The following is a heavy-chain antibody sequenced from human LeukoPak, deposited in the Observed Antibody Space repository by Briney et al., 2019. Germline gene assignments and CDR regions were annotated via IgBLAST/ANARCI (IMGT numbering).Heavy chain of an antibody. CDR2: ISAYNGNT. CDR1: GYSFSSYG. Sequence: ASVKVSFKASGYSFSSYGISWVRQPPGQGLEWMGWISAYNGNTNYAQRLQGRVTMTTDTSTSTAYMELRSLTSDDTAVYYCARVPSGGPFDYWGQGTLVTVSS. D-gene: IGHD2-15*01. J-gene: IGHJ4*02. V-gene: IGHV1-18*01. CDR3: ARVPSGGPFDY.